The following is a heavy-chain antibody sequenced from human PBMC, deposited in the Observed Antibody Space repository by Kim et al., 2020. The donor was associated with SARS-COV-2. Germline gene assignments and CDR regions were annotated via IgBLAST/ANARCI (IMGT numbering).Heavy chain of an antibody. J-gene: IGHJ4*02. V-gene: IGHV3-23*01. CDR3: AKDPFYDFWSGYYFDY. D-gene: IGHD3-3*01. Sequence: DSVKGRCTISRDNSKNTLYLQMNSLRADDTAVYYCAKDPFYDFWSGYYFDYWGQGTLVTVSS.